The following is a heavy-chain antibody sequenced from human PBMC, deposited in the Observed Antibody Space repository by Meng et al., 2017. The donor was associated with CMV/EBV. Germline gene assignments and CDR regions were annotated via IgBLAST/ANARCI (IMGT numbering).Heavy chain of an antibody. J-gene: IGHJ4*02. D-gene: IGHD4-11*01. CDR1: GFTFSSYG. Sequence: GGSLRLSCAASGFTFSSYGMHWVRQAPGKGLEWVAFIRYDGSNKYYADSVKGRFTISRDNSKNTLYLQMNSLRAEDTAVYYSAKASMDYSNYAGYFDYWGQGTLVTVSS. CDR2: IRYDGSNK. V-gene: IGHV3-30*02. CDR3: AKASMDYSNYAGYFDY.